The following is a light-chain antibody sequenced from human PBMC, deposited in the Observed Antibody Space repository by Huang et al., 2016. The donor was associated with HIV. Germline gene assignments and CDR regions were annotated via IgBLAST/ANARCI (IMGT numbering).Light chain of an antibody. CDR2: AAS. J-gene: IGKJ4*01. Sequence: DIQMTQSPSSLSASVGDRVTITCRAGQSVSNYLNWYQHKPGMAPKLLIYAASSLQSGVQSRFSGSGSGTHFTLTISSLQPEDIATYYCQQTYDTPPLSFGGGTKVEL. V-gene: IGKV1-39*01. CDR3: QQTYDTPPLS. CDR1: QSVSNY.